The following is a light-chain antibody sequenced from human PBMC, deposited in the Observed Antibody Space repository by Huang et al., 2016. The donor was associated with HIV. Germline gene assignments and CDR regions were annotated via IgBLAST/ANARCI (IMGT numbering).Light chain of an antibody. J-gene: IGKJ2*01. CDR3: QQYNKWPPYT. Sequence: VMTQSPATLSVSPGERATLSCRASESILRNLAWYLQRPGQPPRLLIYGASVRLPGIPDRFRGSGSGTEFSLTISSLQSEDFAVYYCQQYNKWPPYTYGQGTKLEIK. CDR1: ESILRN. V-gene: IGKV3-15*01. CDR2: GAS.